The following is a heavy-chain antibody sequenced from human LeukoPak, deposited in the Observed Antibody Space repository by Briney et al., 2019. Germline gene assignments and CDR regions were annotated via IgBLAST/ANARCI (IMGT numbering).Heavy chain of an antibody. J-gene: IGHJ3*02. Sequence: SETLSLTCTVSGGSISSGGYYWSWIRQPPGKGLEWIGYIYHSGSTYYNPSLKSRVTISVDRSKNQFSLKLSSVTAADTAVYYCARDGEYCSSTSCYGLGDAFDIWGQGTMVTVSS. D-gene: IGHD2-2*01. CDR2: IYHSGST. CDR3: ARDGEYCSSTSCYGLGDAFDI. CDR1: GGSISSGGYY. V-gene: IGHV4-30-2*01.